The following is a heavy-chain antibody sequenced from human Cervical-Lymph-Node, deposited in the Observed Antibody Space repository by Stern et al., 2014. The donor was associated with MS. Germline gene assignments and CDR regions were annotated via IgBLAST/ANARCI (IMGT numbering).Heavy chain of an antibody. Sequence: QLQLQESGPGLVKPSETLSLTCTVSGGSFNNYYWSWIRQPPGKGLEWIGYIYQDGSTKYNPSLKNRVTISLHTSKKQFSLRLTSVTAADTAVYYCARVDDCSGGTCFSTSWFDPWGQGTLVTVSS. CDR2: IYQDGST. CDR3: ARVDDCSGGTCFSTSWFDP. V-gene: IGHV4-59*01. D-gene: IGHD2-15*01. CDR1: GGSFNNYY. J-gene: IGHJ5*02.